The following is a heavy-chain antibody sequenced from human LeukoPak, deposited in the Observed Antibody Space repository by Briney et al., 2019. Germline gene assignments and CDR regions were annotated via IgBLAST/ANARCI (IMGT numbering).Heavy chain of an antibody. CDR3: ARVGAARRKNYYYYGMDV. D-gene: IGHD6-6*01. Sequence: XETLSLTCAVYGGSFSGYYWSWIRQPPGKGLEWIGEINHSGSTNYNPSLKSRVTISVDTSKNQFSLKLSSVTAADTAVYYCARVGAARRKNYYYYGMDVWGQGTTVTVSS. CDR1: GGSFSGYY. V-gene: IGHV4-34*01. CDR2: INHSGST. J-gene: IGHJ6*02.